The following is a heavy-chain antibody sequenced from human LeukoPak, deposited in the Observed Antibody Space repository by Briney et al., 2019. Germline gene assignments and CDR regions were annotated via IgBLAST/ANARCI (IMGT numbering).Heavy chain of an antibody. Sequence: GGSLRLSCAASGFTFSSYAMSWVRQAPGKGLEWVSAISGSGGSTYYADSVKGRFTISRDNSKNTLYLQMNSLRAEDTAVYYCAASTFEADWFDPWGQGTLVTVSS. CDR3: AASTFEADWFDP. J-gene: IGHJ5*02. CDR2: ISGSGGST. CDR1: GFTFSSYA. V-gene: IGHV3-23*01. D-gene: IGHD3-9*01.